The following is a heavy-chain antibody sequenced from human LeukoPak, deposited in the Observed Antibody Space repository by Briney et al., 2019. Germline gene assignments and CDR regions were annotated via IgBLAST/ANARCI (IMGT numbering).Heavy chain of an antibody. Sequence: PSQTLSLTCTVSGDSINTNTYYCGWIRQPPGKGLQWIGGIYYTGSTYYNPSLNTRVTISVATSNNQFSLTLTSVTAAQTTMYYCASHYDILTGYEYWGEGTLVTVSS. D-gene: IGHD3-9*01. CDR3: ASHYDILTGYEY. CDR2: IYYTGST. CDR1: GDSINTNTYY. J-gene: IGHJ4*02. V-gene: IGHV4-39*01.